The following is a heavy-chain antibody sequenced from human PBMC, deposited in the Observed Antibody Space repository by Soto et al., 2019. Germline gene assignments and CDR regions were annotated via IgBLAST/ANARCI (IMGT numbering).Heavy chain of an antibody. CDR3: ARDRRDGYNWAWFDP. Sequence: SETLSLTCTVSGGSISSYYWSWIRQPPGKGLEWIGYIYYSGSTNYNPSLKSRVAISVDTSKNQFSLKLSSVTAADTAVYYCARDRRDGYNWAWFDPWGQGTLVTVSS. V-gene: IGHV4-59*01. J-gene: IGHJ5*02. CDR2: IYYSGST. D-gene: IGHD5-12*01. CDR1: GGSISSYY.